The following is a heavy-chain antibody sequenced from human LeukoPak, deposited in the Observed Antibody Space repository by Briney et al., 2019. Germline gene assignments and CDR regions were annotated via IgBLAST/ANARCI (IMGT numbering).Heavy chain of an antibody. Sequence: GGSLRLSCAASGFTFSSYGMSWVRQAPGKGLEWVAFIRYDGSNKYYADSVKGRFTISRDNSKNTLNLQMSSLRAEDTAVYYCAKDPTHYRVWDYYETIGLSYWGQGTLVTVSS. CDR3: AKDPTHYRVWDYYETIGLSY. D-gene: IGHD3-22*01. V-gene: IGHV3-30*02. J-gene: IGHJ4*02. CDR1: GFTFSSYG. CDR2: IRYDGSNK.